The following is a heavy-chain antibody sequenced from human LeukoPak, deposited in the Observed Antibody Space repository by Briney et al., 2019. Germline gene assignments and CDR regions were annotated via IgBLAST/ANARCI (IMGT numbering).Heavy chain of an antibody. V-gene: IGHV3-21*01. Sequence: GGSLRLSCAASGFTFSSYSMNWVRQAPGKGLEWVSSISSSSSYIYYADSVKGRFTISGDNAKNSLYLQMNSLRAEDTAVYYCARDYLVRGYSYGLDYWGQGTLVTVSS. J-gene: IGHJ4*02. D-gene: IGHD5-18*01. CDR1: GFTFSSYS. CDR2: ISSSSSYI. CDR3: ARDYLVRGYSYGLDY.